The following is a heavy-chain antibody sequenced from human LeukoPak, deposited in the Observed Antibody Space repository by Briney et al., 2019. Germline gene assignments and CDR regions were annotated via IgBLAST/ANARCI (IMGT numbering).Heavy chain of an antibody. CDR2: IYSGGST. CDR3: ASPAVVADTSSDY. D-gene: IGHD2-15*01. V-gene: IGHV3-53*01. Sequence: GGSLRLSCAASGFTVSRNYMSWVRQAPGKGLEWVSVIYSGGSTYYADSVKGRFTISRDNPKNTLYLQMNSLRAEDTAVYYCASPAVVADTSSDYWGQGTLVTVSS. J-gene: IGHJ4*02. CDR1: GFTVSRNY.